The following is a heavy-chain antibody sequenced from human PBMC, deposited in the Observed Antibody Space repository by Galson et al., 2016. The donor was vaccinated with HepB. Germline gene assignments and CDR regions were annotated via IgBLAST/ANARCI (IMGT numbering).Heavy chain of an antibody. CDR2: ILYDGSNK. CDR1: GFTFSSYG. J-gene: IGHJ4*02. V-gene: IGHV3-30*03. Sequence: SLRLSCAASGFTFSSYGMHWVRQAPGKGLEWVAVILYDGSNKYYADSVKGRFTISRDNARNTLYLQMDSLRAEDTAVYYCARGGYDGYEIDYWGQGTLVSVSS. D-gene: IGHD5-12*01. CDR3: ARGGYDGYEIDY.